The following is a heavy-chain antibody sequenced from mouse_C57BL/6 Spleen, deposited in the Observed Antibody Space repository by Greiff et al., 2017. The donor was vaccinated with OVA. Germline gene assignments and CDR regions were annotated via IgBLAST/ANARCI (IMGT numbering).Heavy chain of an antibody. V-gene: IGHV1-19*01. CDR3: ARSGGYYYGFDY. Sequence: EVQLQQSGPVLVKPGASVKMSCKASGYTFTDYYMNWVKQSHGKSLEWIGVINPYNGGTSYNQKFKGKATLTVDKSSSTAYMELNSLTSEDSAVYYCARSGGYYYGFDYWGQGTTLTVSS. J-gene: IGHJ2*01. CDR2: INPYNGGT. CDR1: GYTFTDYY. D-gene: IGHD1-1*01.